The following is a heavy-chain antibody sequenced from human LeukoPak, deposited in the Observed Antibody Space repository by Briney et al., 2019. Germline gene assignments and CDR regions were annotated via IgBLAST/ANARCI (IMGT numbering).Heavy chain of an antibody. Sequence: SETLSLTCAVSGGSISSGGYSWSWIRQPPGKGLEWIGYIYHSGRTYYNPSLKSRVTISVDRPKNQFSLKLSSVTAADTAVYYCARDCRYYDSSGYWNRFDPWGQGTLVTVSS. J-gene: IGHJ5*02. CDR2: IYHSGRT. CDR3: ARDCRYYDSSGYWNRFDP. D-gene: IGHD3-22*01. V-gene: IGHV4-30-2*01. CDR1: GGSISSGGYS.